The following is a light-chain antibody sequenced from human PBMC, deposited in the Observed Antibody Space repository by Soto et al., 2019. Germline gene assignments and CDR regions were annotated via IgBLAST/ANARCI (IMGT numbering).Light chain of an antibody. CDR3: QERSNWPPSP. CDR1: QSISIF. V-gene: IGKV3-11*01. J-gene: IGKJ2*01. Sequence: IVLTQSPATLSLSPGERATLSCRASQSISIFLAWYQQKPGQAPRLVIYDASNRATGIPARFSGSGSGTAFSLTSSSLEPEDFAVYDCQERSNWPPSPFGQGTQLEIK. CDR2: DAS.